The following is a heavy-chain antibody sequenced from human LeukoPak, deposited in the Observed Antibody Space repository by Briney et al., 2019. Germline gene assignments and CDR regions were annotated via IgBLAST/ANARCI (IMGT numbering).Heavy chain of an antibody. CDR1: GFTFSSYW. CDR2: INHSGST. Sequence: PGGSLRLSCAASGFTFSSYWMSWVRQPPGKGLEWIGEINHSGSTNYNPSLKSRVTISVDTSKNQFSLKLNSVTAADTAVYYCARSVRGYYYGSGTNYGMDVWGKGTTVTVSS. CDR3: ARSVRGYYYGSGTNYGMDV. D-gene: IGHD3-10*01. V-gene: IGHV4-34*01. J-gene: IGHJ6*04.